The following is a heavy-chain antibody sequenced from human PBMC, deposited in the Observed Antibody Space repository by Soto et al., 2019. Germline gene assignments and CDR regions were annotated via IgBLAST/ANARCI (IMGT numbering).Heavy chain of an antibody. J-gene: IGHJ5*02. Sequence: ASVKVSCKASGYTFTGYYMHWVRQAPGQGLEWMGWINPNSGGTNYAQKFQGWVTMTRDTSISTAYMELSRLRSDDTAVYYCARAGMVAATGWFEPWGQGTLVTVSS. CDR2: INPNSGGT. CDR1: GYTFTGYY. D-gene: IGHD2-15*01. V-gene: IGHV1-2*04. CDR3: ARAGMVAATGWFEP.